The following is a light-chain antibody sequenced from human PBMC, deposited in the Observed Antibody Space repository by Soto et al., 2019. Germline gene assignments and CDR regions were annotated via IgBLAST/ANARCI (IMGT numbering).Light chain of an antibody. J-gene: IGKJ1*01. CDR2: DVS. V-gene: IGKV3-11*01. Sequence: EIVLTQYPATLSLSRGERGTRCCRASESVTDYLAWYQQKPGQAPRLLVYDVSNRAAGIPTRFSGGGSGTDFTLTISNVEPEDFAVYYCQQRSDWPWTFGQGTKVDI. CDR3: QQRSDWPWT. CDR1: ESVTDY.